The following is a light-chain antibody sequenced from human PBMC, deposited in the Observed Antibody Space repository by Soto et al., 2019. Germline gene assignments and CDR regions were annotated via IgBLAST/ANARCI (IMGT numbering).Light chain of an antibody. J-gene: IGLJ2*01. CDR2: DVS. V-gene: IGLV2-14*03. Sequence: QSALTQPASVSGSPGQSITISCTGTNSDVGGYDYVSWYQQYPGKAPKLMIFDVSNRPSGVSGRSSGSKSVNTASLTISGLQPEDEADYYCSSYCRSISQEVVFGGGTKLTVL. CDR1: NSDVGGYDY. CDR3: SSYCRSISQEVV.